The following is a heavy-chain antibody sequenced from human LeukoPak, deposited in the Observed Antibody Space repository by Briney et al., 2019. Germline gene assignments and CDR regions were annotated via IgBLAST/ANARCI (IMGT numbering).Heavy chain of an antibody. CDR1: GYTLTELS. CDR2: FDPEDGET. V-gene: IGHV1-24*01. D-gene: IGHD3-10*01. Sequence: ASVKVSCKVSGYTLTELSMHWVRQAPGKGLEWIGGFDPEDGETIYAQKFQGRVTMTEDTSTDTAYMELSSLRSEDTAVYYCATPPSIGSTSYYFDYWGQGTLVTVSS. J-gene: IGHJ4*02. CDR3: ATPPSIGSTSYYFDY.